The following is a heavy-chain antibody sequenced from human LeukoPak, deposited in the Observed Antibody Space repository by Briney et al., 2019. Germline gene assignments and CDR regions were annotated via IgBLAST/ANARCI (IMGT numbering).Heavy chain of an antibody. J-gene: IGHJ5*02. Sequence: GRSLRLSCAASGFTFSSYGMHWVRQAPGKGLEWVAVIWYDGSNKFYADSVKGRFTISRDNSKNTLYLQMNSLRAEDTAVYYCARGDDYGDYTYNWFDPWGQGTLVTVSS. CDR3: ARGDDYGDYTYNWFDP. V-gene: IGHV3-33*01. CDR2: IWYDGSNK. CDR1: GFTFSSYG. D-gene: IGHD4-17*01.